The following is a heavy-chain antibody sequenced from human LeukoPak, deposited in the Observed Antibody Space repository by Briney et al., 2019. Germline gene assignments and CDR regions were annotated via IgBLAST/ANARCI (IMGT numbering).Heavy chain of an antibody. CDR2: INPNSGGR. D-gene: IGHD6-19*01. CDR3: ARAPREIAVAGTAPIYFDN. CDR1: GYTFTGYY. Sequence: ASVKVSCKASGYTFTGYYMHWVRQAPGQGLEWMGWINPNSGGRNYAQKFQGRVTVTRDTSISTAYMEMNSLRSDDTAVYYCARAPREIAVAGTAPIYFDNWGQGTLVTVSS. V-gene: IGHV1-2*02. J-gene: IGHJ4*02.